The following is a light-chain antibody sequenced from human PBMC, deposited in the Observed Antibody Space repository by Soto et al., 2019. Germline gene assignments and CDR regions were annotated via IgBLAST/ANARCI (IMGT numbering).Light chain of an antibody. CDR2: DVT. CDR3: ISYAGSSTLVV. J-gene: IGLJ2*01. CDR1: SAYVGGYDF. V-gene: IGLV2-14*01. Sequence: QSALTQPASVSGSPGQSITISCTGTSAYVGGYDFVYWYQQHPGKSPKLMIYDVTNRPSGVSNRFSGSKSGSTASLTISGLQAEDEADYYCISYAGSSTLVVFGGGTKLTVL.